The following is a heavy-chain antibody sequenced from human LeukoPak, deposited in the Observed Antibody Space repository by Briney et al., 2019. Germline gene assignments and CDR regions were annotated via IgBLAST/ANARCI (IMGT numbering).Heavy chain of an antibody. J-gene: IGHJ4*02. V-gene: IGHV1-8*03. CDR1: GYTFTSYD. Sequence: ASVKVSCKASGYTFTSYDINWVRQATGQGLEWMGWMNPNSGNAGYAQKFQGRVTITRNTSISTAYMELSSLRSEDTAVYYCAREVVGAGRPFGYWGQGTLVTVSS. CDR2: MNPNSGNA. D-gene: IGHD1-26*01. CDR3: AREVVGAGRPFGY.